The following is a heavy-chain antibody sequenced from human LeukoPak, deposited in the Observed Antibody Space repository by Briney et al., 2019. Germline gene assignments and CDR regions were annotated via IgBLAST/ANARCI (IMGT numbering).Heavy chain of an antibody. V-gene: IGHV3-30-3*01. Sequence: GGSLRLSCAASGSTFSSYAMHWVRQAPGKGLEWVAVISYDGSNKYYADSVKGRFTISRDNSKNTLYLQMNSLRAEDTAVYYCARDLYYYGSGSYYTTGYWGQGTLVTVSS. J-gene: IGHJ4*02. D-gene: IGHD3-10*01. CDR2: ISYDGSNK. CDR3: ARDLYYYGSGSYYTTGY. CDR1: GSTFSSYA.